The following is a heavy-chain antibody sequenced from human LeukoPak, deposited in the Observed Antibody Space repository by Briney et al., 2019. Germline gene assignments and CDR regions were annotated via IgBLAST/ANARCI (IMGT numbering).Heavy chain of an antibody. CDR1: GGSLSSGGYY. CDR3: ARGDVSSGWDQGLFDY. J-gene: IGHJ4*02. CDR2: IYYSGST. Sequence: SQTLSLTCTVSGGSLSSGGYYWSWIRQHPGKGLEWIGYIYYSGSTYYNPSLKSRVTISVDTSKNQFSLKLSSVTAADTAVYYCARGDVSSGWDQGLFDYWGQGTLVTVSS. V-gene: IGHV4-31*03. D-gene: IGHD6-19*01.